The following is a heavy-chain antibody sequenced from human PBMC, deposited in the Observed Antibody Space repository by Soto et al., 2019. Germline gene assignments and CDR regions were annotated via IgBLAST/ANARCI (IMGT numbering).Heavy chain of an antibody. CDR3: ARGPNGKFWSGPGGWFDP. D-gene: IGHD3-3*01. V-gene: IGHV3-21*01. CDR2: ISSSSSYI. Sequence: GGSLRLSCAASGFTFSSYSMNWVRQAPGKGLEWVSSISSSSSYIYYADSVKGRFTISRDNAKNSLYLQMNSLRAEDTAVYYWARGPNGKFWSGPGGWFDPWGQGTLVTVSS. J-gene: IGHJ5*02. CDR1: GFTFSSYS.